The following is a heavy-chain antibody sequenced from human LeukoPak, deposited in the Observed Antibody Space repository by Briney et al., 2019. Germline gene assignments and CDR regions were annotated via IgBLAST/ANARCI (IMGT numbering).Heavy chain of an antibody. D-gene: IGHD3-9*01. J-gene: IGHJ4*02. Sequence: SETLSLTCTVSGGSISSSSYYWGWIRQPPGKGLEWIGSIYYSGSTYYNPSLKSRVTISVDTSKNQFSLKLSPVTAADTAVYYCARTETEVLRYFDWVDRGTKDFDYWGQGTLVTVSS. CDR1: GGSISSSSYY. CDR3: ARTETEVLRYFDWVDRGTKDFDY. V-gene: IGHV4-39*01. CDR2: IYYSGST.